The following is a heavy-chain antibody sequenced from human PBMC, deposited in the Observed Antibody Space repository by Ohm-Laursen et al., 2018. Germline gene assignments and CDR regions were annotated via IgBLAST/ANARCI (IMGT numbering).Heavy chain of an antibody. CDR3: AREPTRGEHGDY. V-gene: IGHV3-21*01. CDR1: GFIFTTYN. CDR2: ISSNSKYT. Sequence: GSLRLSCAASGFIFTTYNMNWVRQAPGKGLEWVSCISSNSKYTYYADSVKGRFTISRDNTKNSLYLQMNSLRVEDTALYYCAREPTRGEHGDYWGQGTLVTVSS. J-gene: IGHJ4*02. D-gene: IGHD2-21*01.